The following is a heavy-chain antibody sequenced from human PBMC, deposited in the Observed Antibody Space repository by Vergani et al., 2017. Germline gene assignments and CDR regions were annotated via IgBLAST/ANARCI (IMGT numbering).Heavy chain of an antibody. CDR2: ISYDGSNK. J-gene: IGHJ4*02. CDR1: GFTFSSYG. D-gene: IGHD6-6*01. Sequence: QVQLVESGGGVVQPGRSLRLSCAASGFTFSSYGMHWVRQAPGKGLEWVAVISYDGSNKYYADSVKGRFTISRDNSKNTLYLQMNSLRAEDTAVYYCAKGAYSSSPPGYWGQGTLVTVSS. V-gene: IGHV3-30*18. CDR3: AKGAYSSSPPGY.